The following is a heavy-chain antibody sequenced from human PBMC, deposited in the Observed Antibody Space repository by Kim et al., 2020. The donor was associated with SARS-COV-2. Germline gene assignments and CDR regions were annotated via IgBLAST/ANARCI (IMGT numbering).Heavy chain of an antibody. D-gene: IGHD5-12*01. CDR2: INPNSGGT. CDR1: GYTFTGYY. Sequence: ASVKVSCKASGYTFTGYYMHWVRQAPGQGLEWMGWINPNSGGTNYAQKFQGRVTMTRDTSISTAYMELSRLRSDDTAVYYCAGIVATTEYYYYYGMDVWGQGTTVTVSS. J-gene: IGHJ6*02. V-gene: IGHV1-2*02. CDR3: AGIVATTEYYYYYGMDV.